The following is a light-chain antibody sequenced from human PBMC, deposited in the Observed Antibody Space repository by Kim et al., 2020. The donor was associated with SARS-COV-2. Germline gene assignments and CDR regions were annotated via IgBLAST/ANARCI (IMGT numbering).Light chain of an antibody. CDR1: QDIGND. J-gene: IGKJ5*01. CDR3: LQHRTYPIT. V-gene: IGKV1-17*01. Sequence: ASVGDRVTITCRASQDIGNDLGWYQQSSGRAPKRLIYGASNLQSGVPSRFSGSGSETEFTLTTNSLQPEDFATYFCLQHRTYPITFGQGTRLEIK. CDR2: GAS.